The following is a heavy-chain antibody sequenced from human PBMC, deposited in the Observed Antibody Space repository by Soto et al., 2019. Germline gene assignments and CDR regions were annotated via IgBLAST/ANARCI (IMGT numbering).Heavy chain of an antibody. CDR2: IRSKANSYAT. CDR1: GFTFSGSA. CDR3: TAPVNRYCSGGSCYPHY. J-gene: IGHJ4*02. Sequence: GGSLRLSCAASGFTFSGSAMHWVRQASGKGLEWVGRIRSKANSYATAYAASVKGRFTISRDDSKNTAYLQMNGLKTEDTAVYYCTAPVNRYCSGGSCYPHYWGQGTLVTVSS. V-gene: IGHV3-73*01. D-gene: IGHD2-15*01.